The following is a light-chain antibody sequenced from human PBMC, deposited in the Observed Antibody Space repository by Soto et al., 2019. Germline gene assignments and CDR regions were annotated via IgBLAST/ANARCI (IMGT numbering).Light chain of an antibody. CDR2: GAS. CDR3: QQYVSSPWT. V-gene: IGKV3-20*01. J-gene: IGKJ1*01. CDR1: QSIINNF. Sequence: EIVLTQSPGTLSLSPGEGVTLSCRASQSIINNFLAWYQQKPGQAPRLLIYGASSRATGIPDRFGGSGSGTDITLTISRLEPEDFAVYYCQQYVSSPWTFGQGTKVEIK.